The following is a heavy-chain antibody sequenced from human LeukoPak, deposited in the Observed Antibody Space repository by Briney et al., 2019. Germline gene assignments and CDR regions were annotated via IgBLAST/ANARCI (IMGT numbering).Heavy chain of an antibody. Sequence: PGGSLRLSCTASGFTFGDYTMSWVRQAPGKGLEWVGFIRSEAYGGTTEYAASVKGRFTISRDVSKSIAYLQMNSLKTEDTAMYYCARDGCGSTSCYPVFDFWGQGTLVTVSS. D-gene: IGHD2-2*01. CDR1: GFTFGDYT. J-gene: IGHJ4*02. CDR2: IRSEAYGGTT. V-gene: IGHV3-49*04. CDR3: ARDGCGSTSCYPVFDF.